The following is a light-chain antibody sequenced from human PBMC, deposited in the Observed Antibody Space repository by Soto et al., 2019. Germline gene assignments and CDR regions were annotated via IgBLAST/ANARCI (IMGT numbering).Light chain of an antibody. CDR2: GAS. Sequence: DIQLTQSPSSLSASVGDRVTITCRASQSISNYLNWYQQKPGKAPNLLLYGASSLLSGVPSRFSGSGSGTEFTLTITSLQPEDFSTYDGQQSDSRPYTFGQGTKLEIK. CDR3: QQSDSRPYT. CDR1: QSISNY. V-gene: IGKV1-39*01. J-gene: IGKJ2*01.